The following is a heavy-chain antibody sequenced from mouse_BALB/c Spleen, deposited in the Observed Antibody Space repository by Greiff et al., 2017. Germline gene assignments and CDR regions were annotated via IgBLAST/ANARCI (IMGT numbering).Heavy chain of an antibody. CDR3: ARGSYYPSY. D-gene: IGHD2-10*01. J-gene: IGHJ3*01. CDR2: IDPENGNT. Sequence: EVKLMESGAELVRPGALVKLSCKASGFNIKDYYMHWVKQRPEQGLEWIGWIDPENGNTIYDPKFQGKASITADTSSNTAYLQLSSLTSEDTAVYYCARGSYYPSYWGQGTLVTVSA. CDR1: GFNIKDYY. V-gene: IGHV14-1*02.